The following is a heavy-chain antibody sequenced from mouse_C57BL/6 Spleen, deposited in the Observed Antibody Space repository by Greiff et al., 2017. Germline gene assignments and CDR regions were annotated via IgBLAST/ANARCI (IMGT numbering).Heavy chain of an antibody. CDR2: IYPGAGDP. Sequence: VQLQQSGPELVKPGASVKISCKASGYAFSSYWMNWVKQRPGKGLEWIGRIYPGAGDPNYNGKFKGRATLTAYKPSSAAYKQLSCLTSEYSAVNFGERGYWYGGCVYWGQGTLVTVSA. V-gene: IGHV1-82*01. CDR1: GYAFSSYW. CDR3: ERGYWYGGCVY. J-gene: IGHJ3*01. D-gene: IGHD2-14*01.